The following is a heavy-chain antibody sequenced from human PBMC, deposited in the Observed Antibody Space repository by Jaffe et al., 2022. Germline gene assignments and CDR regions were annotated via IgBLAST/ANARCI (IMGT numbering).Heavy chain of an antibody. Sequence: QVQLVQSGAEVKKPGASVKVSCKASGYTFTGYYMHWVRQAPGQGLEWMGRINPNSGGTNYAQKFQGRVTMTRDTSISTAYMELSRLRSDDTAVYYCARGVVTIFGWEQDGNDAFDIWGQGTMVTVSS. J-gene: IGHJ3*02. CDR3: ARGVVTIFGWEQDGNDAFDI. CDR1: GYTFTGYY. CDR2: INPNSGGT. D-gene: IGHD3-3*01. V-gene: IGHV1-2*06.